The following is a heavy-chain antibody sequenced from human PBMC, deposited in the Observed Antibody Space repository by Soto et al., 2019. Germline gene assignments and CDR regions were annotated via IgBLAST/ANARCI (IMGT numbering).Heavy chain of an antibody. CDR1: GGSISSYY. CDR2: IYYSGST. CDR3: AREGSWYGDYPGPNWFDP. V-gene: IGHV4-59*01. J-gene: IGHJ5*02. Sequence: SETLSLTCTGSGGSISSYYWSWIRQPPGKGLEWIGYIYYSGSTNYNPSLKSRVTISVDTSKNQFSLKLSSVTAADTAVYYCAREGSWYGDYPGPNWFDPWGQGTLVTVSS. D-gene: IGHD4-17*01.